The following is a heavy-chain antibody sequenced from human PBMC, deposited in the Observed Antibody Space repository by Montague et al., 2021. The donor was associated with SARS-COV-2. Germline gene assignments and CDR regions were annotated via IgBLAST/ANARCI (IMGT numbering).Heavy chain of an antibody. J-gene: IGHJ4*02. CDR3: ARHRTYYAEVWGALRDTPDY. CDR1: GGSFISSSYY. V-gene: IGHV4-39*01. CDR2: IYYSGST. D-gene: IGHD3-16*01. Sequence: SETLSLTCSVSGGSFISSSYYWGWIRQPPGKGPEWIGSIYYSGSTNYNPSLKSRVTISVDTSKKQFSLRLTSVTAADTAVYYCARHRTYYAEVWGALRDTPDYWGQGTLVTVSS.